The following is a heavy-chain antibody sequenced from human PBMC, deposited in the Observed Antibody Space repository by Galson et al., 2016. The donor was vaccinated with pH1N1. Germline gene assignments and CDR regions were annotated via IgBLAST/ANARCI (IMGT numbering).Heavy chain of an antibody. Sequence: TLSLTCTVYGGSFSDYYWSWIRQPPGKGLEWIGEVNPSGSTIYNPSLNSRVIISADTSRNQSSLKLTSVTAADTAGYFCARDDFGGKLGDWGQGTQVTVSS. CDR3: ARDDFGGKLGD. D-gene: IGHD3-3*01. J-gene: IGHJ4*02. V-gene: IGHV4-34*01. CDR2: VNPSGST. CDR1: GGSFSDYY.